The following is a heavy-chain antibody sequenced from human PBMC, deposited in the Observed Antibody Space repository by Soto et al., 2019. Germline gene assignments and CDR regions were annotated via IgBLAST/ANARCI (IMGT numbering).Heavy chain of an antibody. CDR1: GGSISSYY. D-gene: IGHD5-12*01. Sequence: SETLSLTCTVSGGSISSYYWSWIRQPPLNVLEWIGYIYYSGSTNYNPSLESRVTISVDTSKNQFSVRLSSVTAADTAVYYFARFQRGYSGYDYGGQGTLVPVSS. CDR2: IYYSGST. V-gene: IGHV4-59*01. CDR3: ARFQRGYSGYDY. J-gene: IGHJ4*02.